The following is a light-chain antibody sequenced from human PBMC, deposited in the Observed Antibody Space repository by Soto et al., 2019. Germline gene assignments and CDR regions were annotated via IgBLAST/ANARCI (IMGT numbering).Light chain of an antibody. J-gene: IGKJ1*01. Sequence: DIVMTQSPLSLPVTPGEPASISCRSSQSLLHSNGYYYFYWYVQKAGQAPQPLIYEVSNRFSGVPERFSGSGSRTDFTLKISRVEADDVGIYYCMQAIDIPWTFGQGTKVDIK. CDR3: MQAIDIPWT. CDR1: QSLLHSNGYYY. V-gene: IGKV2-29*03. CDR2: EVS.